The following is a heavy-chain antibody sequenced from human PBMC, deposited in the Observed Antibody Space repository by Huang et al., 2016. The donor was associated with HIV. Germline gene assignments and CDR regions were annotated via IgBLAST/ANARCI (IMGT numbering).Heavy chain of an antibody. V-gene: IGHV3-23*01. D-gene: IGHD3-10*01. CDR3: AKGIKSSGSYYFDY. CDR1: GFTFHNYG. Sequence: EVQLLESGGGLVQPGGSLGLHCAASGFTFHNYGMDWVRQAPGKGLGWVSTMCGNCCSTYYADAVKGRFTISRDNSKNTLYLHMNSLRVEDTAVYYCAKGIKSSGSYYFDYWGQGTLVTVSS. J-gene: IGHJ4*02. CDR2: MCGNCCST.